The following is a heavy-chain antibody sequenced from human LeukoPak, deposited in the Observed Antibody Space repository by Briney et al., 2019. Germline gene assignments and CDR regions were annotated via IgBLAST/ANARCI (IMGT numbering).Heavy chain of an antibody. V-gene: IGHV1-2*02. Sequence: ASVKVSCKVSGYTLTELSMHWVRQAPGQGLEWMGWIDPNSGGTNYAQKFQGRVTMTRDTSISTAYMELSRLRSDDTAVYYCARDVDYGDLAYAFDIWGQGTMVTVSS. CDR3: ARDVDYGDLAYAFDI. CDR2: IDPNSGGT. CDR1: GYTLTELS. D-gene: IGHD4-17*01. J-gene: IGHJ3*02.